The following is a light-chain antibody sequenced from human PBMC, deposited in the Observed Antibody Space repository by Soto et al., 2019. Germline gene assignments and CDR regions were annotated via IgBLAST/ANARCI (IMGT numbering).Light chain of an antibody. CDR2: GAS. J-gene: IGKJ2*01. V-gene: IGKV3-15*01. CDR3: QEYNSWSLYT. CDR1: QSVSSN. Sequence: EIVMTQSPATLSVSPGERAALSCRASQSVSSNLAWYQQKPVQAPRLLIYGASSRATGIPARFSGSGSATQFTLTISSLQSEDFAIYFCQEYNSWSLYTFGQGTKLESK.